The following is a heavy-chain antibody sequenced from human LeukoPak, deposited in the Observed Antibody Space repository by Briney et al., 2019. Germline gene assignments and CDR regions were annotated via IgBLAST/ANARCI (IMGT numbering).Heavy chain of an antibody. V-gene: IGHV4-59*08. J-gene: IGHJ3*02. D-gene: IGHD2-21*02. CDR1: GGSISSYY. CDR2: IYYSGST. CDR3: ARRRKVPAPRAGDAFDI. Sequence: SETLSLTCTVSGGSISSYYWSWIRQPPGKGLEWIGYIYYSGSTNYSPSLKSRVTISLDTSKNQFSLKLTSVTAADTAIYYCARRRKVPAPRAGDAFDIWGQGTMVTVSS.